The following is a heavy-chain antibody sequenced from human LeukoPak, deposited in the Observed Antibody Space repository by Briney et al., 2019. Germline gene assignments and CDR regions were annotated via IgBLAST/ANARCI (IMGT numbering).Heavy chain of an antibody. D-gene: IGHD1-26*01. Sequence: PGGSLRLSCAASGFTFSSYGMHWVRQAPGKGLEWVAVIWYDGSNKYYADSVKGRFTISRDNSKNTLYLQMNSLRAEDTAVYYCARGVRGSYWVYWGQGTLVTVSS. V-gene: IGHV3-33*01. J-gene: IGHJ4*02. CDR3: ARGVRGSYWVY. CDR1: GFTFSSYG. CDR2: IWYDGSNK.